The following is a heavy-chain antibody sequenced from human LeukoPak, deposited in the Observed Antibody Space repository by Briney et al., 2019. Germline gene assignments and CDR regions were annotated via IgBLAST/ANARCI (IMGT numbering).Heavy chain of an antibody. V-gene: IGHV3-23*01. CDR1: GFTFSSYA. J-gene: IGHJ4*02. CDR2: ISGSGGST. CDR3: AKGCGGTCYSDFDC. D-gene: IGHD2-21*01. Sequence: GGSLRLSCAASGFTFSSYAMSWVRQAPGKGLEWVSAISGSGGSTYYADSVKGRFTISRDNSKNTLYLQMNSLRAEDTALYYCAKGCGGTCYSDFDCWGQGTLVTVSS.